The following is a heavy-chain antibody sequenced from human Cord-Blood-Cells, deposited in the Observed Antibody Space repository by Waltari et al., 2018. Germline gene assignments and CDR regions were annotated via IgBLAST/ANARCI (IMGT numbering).Heavy chain of an antibody. D-gene: IGHD2-2*01. Sequence: QVQLQQWGAGLLKPSETLSLTCAVYGGSFSGYYWSWIRQPPGKGLEWIGEINHSGSTNYTPSLKSRVTISVDTSKNQFSLKLSSVTAADTAVYYCARDSSYCSSTSCFDYWGQGTLVTVSS. J-gene: IGHJ4*02. CDR1: GGSFSGYY. CDR2: INHSGST. CDR3: ARDSSYCSSTSCFDY. V-gene: IGHV4-34*01.